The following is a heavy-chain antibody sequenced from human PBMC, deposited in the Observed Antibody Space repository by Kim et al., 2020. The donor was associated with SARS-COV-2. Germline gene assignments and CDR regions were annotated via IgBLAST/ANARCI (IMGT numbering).Heavy chain of an antibody. D-gene: IGHD6-13*01. V-gene: IGHV4-34*01. CDR3: ARGTFLSSWYGARNWFDP. Sequence: LRSRVTISVDTSKNQFSLKLSSVTAADTAVYYGARGTFLSSWYGARNWFDPWGQGTLVTVSS. J-gene: IGHJ5*02.